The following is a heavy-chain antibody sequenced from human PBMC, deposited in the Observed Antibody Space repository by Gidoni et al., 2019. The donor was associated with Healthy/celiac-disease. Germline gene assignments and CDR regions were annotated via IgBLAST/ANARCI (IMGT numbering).Heavy chain of an antibody. CDR3: ARDEGWGAVAGHGFDY. Sequence: SSYAMHWVRQAPGKGLEWVAVISYDGSNKYYADSVKGRFTISRDNSKNTLYQQMNSLRAEDTAVYYCARDEGWGAVAGHGFDYWGQGTLVTVSS. J-gene: IGHJ4*02. CDR2: ISYDGSNK. V-gene: IGHV3-30*01. CDR1: SSYA. D-gene: IGHD6-19*01.